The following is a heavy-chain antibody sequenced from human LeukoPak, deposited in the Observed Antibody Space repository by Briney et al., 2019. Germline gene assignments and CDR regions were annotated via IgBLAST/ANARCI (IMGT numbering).Heavy chain of an antibody. Sequence: GGSLRLSCAASGFTFSGYWMSWVRQAPGKGLEWVANIKQGGSEQYYVDSVKGRFTLSRDNAKNSLYLQMNSLSAEDTAVYYCARASGPIKKNRFDQWGQGTLVTVSS. CDR3: ARASGPIKKNRFDQ. J-gene: IGHJ4*02. CDR2: IKQGGSEQ. V-gene: IGHV3-7*02. CDR1: GFTFSGYW. D-gene: IGHD1-26*01.